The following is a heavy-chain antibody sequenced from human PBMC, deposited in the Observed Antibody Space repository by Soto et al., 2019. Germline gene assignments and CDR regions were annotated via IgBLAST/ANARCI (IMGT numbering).Heavy chain of an antibody. D-gene: IGHD2-21*01. CDR1: GGSISSGDYY. CDR3: GREGRDHLIDYWYFDL. J-gene: IGHJ2*01. V-gene: IGHV4-30-4*01. CDR2: IYYSGST. Sequence: SETLSLTCTVSGGSISSGDYYWSWIRQPPGKGLEWIGYIYYSGSTYYNPSLKSRVTISVDTSKNQFSLKLSSVTAADTAVYYCGREGRDHLIDYWYFDLWGRGTLVTVSS.